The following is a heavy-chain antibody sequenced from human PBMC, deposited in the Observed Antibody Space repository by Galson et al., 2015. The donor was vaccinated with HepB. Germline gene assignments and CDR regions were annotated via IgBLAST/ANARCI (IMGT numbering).Heavy chain of an antibody. J-gene: IGHJ4*02. D-gene: IGHD3-3*01. CDR2: ISYDGSNK. Sequence: SLRLSCAASGFTFSSYAMHWVRQAPGKGLEWVAVISYDGSNKYYADSVKGRFTISRDNSKNTLYLQMNSLRAEDTAVYYCARLPSSYYDFWSGYYPDYWGQGTLVTVSS. V-gene: IGHV3-30-3*01. CDR3: ARLPSSYYDFWSGYYPDY. CDR1: GFTFSSYA.